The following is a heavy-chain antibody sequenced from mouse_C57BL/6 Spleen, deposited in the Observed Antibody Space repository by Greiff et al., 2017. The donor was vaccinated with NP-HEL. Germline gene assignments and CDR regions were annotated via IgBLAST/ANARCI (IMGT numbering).Heavy chain of an antibody. J-gene: IGHJ2*01. CDR2: IHPNSGST. V-gene: IGHV1-64*01. Sequence: QVQLQQPGAELVKPGASVKLSCKASGYTFTSYWMHWVKQRPGQGLEWIGMIHPNSGSTNYNEKFKSKATLTVDKSSSTAYMQISSLTSEDSAVYYCAPIYYGNYPYYFDYWGQGTTLTVSS. D-gene: IGHD2-1*01. CDR3: APIYYGNYPYYFDY. CDR1: GYTFTSYW.